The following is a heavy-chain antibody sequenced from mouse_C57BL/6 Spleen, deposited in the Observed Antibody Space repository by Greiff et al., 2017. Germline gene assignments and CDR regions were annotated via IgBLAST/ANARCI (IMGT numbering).Heavy chain of an antibody. CDR3: ASGYYGRSWFAY. Sequence: EVQRVESGGGLVKPGGSLKLSCAASGFTFSDYGMHWVRQAPEKGLEWVAYISSGSSIFYSADTEKGRFTISRDNAKNTLYLQMSRLRSEDAAMYYCASGYYGRSWFAYWGQGTLVTVSA. CDR2: ISSGSSIF. D-gene: IGHD1-1*01. CDR1: GFTFSDYG. J-gene: IGHJ3*01. V-gene: IGHV5-17*01.